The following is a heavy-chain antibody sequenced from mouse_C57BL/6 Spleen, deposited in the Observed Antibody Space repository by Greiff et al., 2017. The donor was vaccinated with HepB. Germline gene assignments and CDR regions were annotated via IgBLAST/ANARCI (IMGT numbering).Heavy chain of an antibody. J-gene: IGHJ2*01. D-gene: IGHD3-2*02. V-gene: IGHV1-26*01. CDR2: INPNNGGT. CDR1: GYTFTDYY. CDR3: AKGTAQGFDY. Sequence: VEPGASVKISCKASGYTFTDYYMNWVKQSHGKSLEWIGDINPNNGGTSYNQKFKGKATLTVDKSSSTAYMELRSLTSEDSAVYYCAKGTAQGFDYWGQGTTLTVSS.